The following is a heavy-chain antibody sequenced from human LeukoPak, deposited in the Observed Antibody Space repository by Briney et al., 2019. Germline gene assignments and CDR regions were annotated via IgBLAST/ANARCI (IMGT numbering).Heavy chain of an antibody. Sequence: GGSLILYCAASGFTFNSYSMHWGRQAPATGLESVSSISSSSSYIYYADTVKGRFAISRDNAKNSLYLQMNSLRAEDTDVYCCARVVSAAADAFDIWGQGTMVTVSS. V-gene: IGHV3-21*01. CDR3: ARVVSAAADAFDI. CDR1: GFTFNSYS. CDR2: ISSSSSYI. D-gene: IGHD6-13*01. J-gene: IGHJ3*02.